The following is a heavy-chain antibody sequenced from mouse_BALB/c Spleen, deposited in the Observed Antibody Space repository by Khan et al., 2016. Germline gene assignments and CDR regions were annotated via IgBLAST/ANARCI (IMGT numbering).Heavy chain of an antibody. Sequence: EVQLVETGGGLVQPKGSLKLSCAASGFTFNTNAMNWVSQAPGKGLEWVARIRSKSNNYATYYADSVKDRFTISRDDSQSMLYLQMNNLKTEDTAMYYCVRELGFAYWGQGTLVTVAS. V-gene: IGHV10S3*01. J-gene: IGHJ3*01. CDR2: IRSKSNNYAT. CDR3: VRELGFAY. CDR1: GFTFNTNA. D-gene: IGHD4-1*01.